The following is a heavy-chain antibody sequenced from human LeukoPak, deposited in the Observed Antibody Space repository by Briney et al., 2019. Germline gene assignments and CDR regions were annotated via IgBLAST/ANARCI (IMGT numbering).Heavy chain of an antibody. D-gene: IGHD4-11*01. Sequence: SETLSLTCTVSGGSISSFYWSWIRQPAGKGLEWIGRGFASGSTIYNPSLKSRVTISVDESKNQFSLELKSVTAADTAVYYCARHDYSNYVRHWGQGALITVSS. V-gene: IGHV4-4*07. CDR1: GGSISSFY. J-gene: IGHJ4*02. CDR2: GFASGST. CDR3: ARHDYSNYVRH.